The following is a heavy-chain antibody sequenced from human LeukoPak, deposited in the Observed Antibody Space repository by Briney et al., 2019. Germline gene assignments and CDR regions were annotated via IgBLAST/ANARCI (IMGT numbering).Heavy chain of an antibody. J-gene: IGHJ4*02. CDR2: IRSSRSYI. V-gene: IGHV3-21*01. CDR3: ARDRYDRSGYYDY. D-gene: IGHD3-22*01. CDR1: GFTLSSYS. Sequence: GGSLRLSCAASGFTLSSYSMNWVRQAPGKGLVWVSCIRSSRSYIHYTDSVKGRFTISRDNAKNSLYLQMNSLRAEDTAVYYSARDRYDRSGYYDYWGRKTLDSVS.